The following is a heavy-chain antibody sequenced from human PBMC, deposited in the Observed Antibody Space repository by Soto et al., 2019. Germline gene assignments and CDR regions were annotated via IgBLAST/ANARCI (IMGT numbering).Heavy chain of an antibody. J-gene: IGHJ6*02. CDR3: ARTMAVTITHYYYYGMDV. V-gene: IGHV4-39*01. CDR2: IYYSGST. Sequence: PSETLSLTCTVSGGSISSSSYYWGWIRQPPGKGLEWIGSIYYSGSTYYNPSLKSRVTISVDTSKNQFSLKLSSVTAADTAVYYCARTMAVTITHYYYYGMDVWGQGTTVTVS. D-gene: IGHD4-17*01. CDR1: GGSISSSSYY.